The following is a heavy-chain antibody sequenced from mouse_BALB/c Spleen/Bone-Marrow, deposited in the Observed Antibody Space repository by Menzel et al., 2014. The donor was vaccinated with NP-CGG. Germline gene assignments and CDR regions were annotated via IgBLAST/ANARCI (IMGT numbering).Heavy chain of an antibody. J-gene: IGHJ2*01. CDR2: ISTYSGNT. V-gene: IGHV1-67*01. CDR1: GYTFTAYA. CDR3: ARNFYGSSYFDY. D-gene: IGHD1-1*01. Sequence: QVQLQQSGPEGVRPGVSVKLSCKGSGYTFTAYAMHWVKQSHAESLEWIGLISTYSGNTHYNQDFKGKATMTVDKSSSTAYMELARLTSEDSAIYYCARNFYGSSYFDYWGQGTTLTVSS.